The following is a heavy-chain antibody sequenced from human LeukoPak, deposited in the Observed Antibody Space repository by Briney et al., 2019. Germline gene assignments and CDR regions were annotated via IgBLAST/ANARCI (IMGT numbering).Heavy chain of an antibody. CDR3: AGISP. V-gene: IGHV3-66*01. J-gene: IGHJ4*02. Sequence: GESLTLSCAASGFTVSSNYMSWVPQAPGKGLEWVSGIYSGGSTYYADSVKGRFTISRDNSKNTLYLQMNSLRAEDTAVYHCAGISPWGQGTLVTVPS. CDR2: IYSGGST. CDR1: GFTVSSNY.